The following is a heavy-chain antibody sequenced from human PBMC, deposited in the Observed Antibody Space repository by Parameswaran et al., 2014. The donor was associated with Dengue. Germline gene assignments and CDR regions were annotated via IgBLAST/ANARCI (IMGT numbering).Heavy chain of an antibody. J-gene: IGHJ4*02. CDR3: AKGVTRQATLTTPIGY. Sequence: GGSLRLSCAASGFTFSNYAMSWVRQAPGKGLRWVSAIIGSGSSTYYADSVKGRFTISRDNSNNTLYLQMNSLRVEDTAVYYCAKGVTRQATLTTPIGYWGQGTLVTVS. CDR2: IIGSGSST. V-gene: IGHV3-23*01. CDR1: GFTFSNYA. D-gene: IGHD4-17*01.